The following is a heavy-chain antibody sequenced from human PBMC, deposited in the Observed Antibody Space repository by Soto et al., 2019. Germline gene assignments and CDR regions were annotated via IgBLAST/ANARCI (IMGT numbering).Heavy chain of an antibody. D-gene: IGHD6-13*01. Sequence: GASVKVSCKASGYDFTAYDINWVRQASGQGLEWMGWMNPINGATGSARRFQGRVSMTRNTATGTAYLELTSLRSDDSAVYYCGRGPSPRAPAGGPRYNYGMDVWGQGTTVTV. CDR2: MNPINGAT. J-gene: IGHJ6*02. CDR1: GYDFTAYD. CDR3: GRGPSPRAPAGGPRYNYGMDV. V-gene: IGHV1-8*02.